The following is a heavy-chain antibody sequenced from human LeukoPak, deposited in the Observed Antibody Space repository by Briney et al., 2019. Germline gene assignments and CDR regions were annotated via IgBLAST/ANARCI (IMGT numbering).Heavy chain of an antibody. CDR1: GFTFSSYS. V-gene: IGHV3-21*01. J-gene: IGHJ4*02. CDR3: ARALTIFGVVLDY. D-gene: IGHD3-3*01. Sequence: GGSLRLSCAASGFTFSSYSMNWVRQAPGKGLEWVSSISSSSSYIYYADSVKGRFTISRDNSKNTLYLQMNSRRAEDTAVYYCARALTIFGVVLDYWGQGTLVTVSS. CDR2: ISSSSSYI.